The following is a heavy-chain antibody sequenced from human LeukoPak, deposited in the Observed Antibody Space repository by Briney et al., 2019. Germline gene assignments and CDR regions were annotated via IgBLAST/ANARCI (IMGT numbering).Heavy chain of an antibody. CDR3: AREDTAIGY. CDR1: GGSTSSYY. CDR2: IYYSGST. D-gene: IGHD5-18*01. V-gene: IGHV4-59*01. Sequence: KPSETLSLNCTVSGGSTSSYYWSWIRQPPGKGLEWIGYIYYSGSTNYNPSLKSRVTISVDTSKNQFSLKLSSVTAADTAVYYCAREDTAIGYWGQGTLVTVSS. J-gene: IGHJ4*02.